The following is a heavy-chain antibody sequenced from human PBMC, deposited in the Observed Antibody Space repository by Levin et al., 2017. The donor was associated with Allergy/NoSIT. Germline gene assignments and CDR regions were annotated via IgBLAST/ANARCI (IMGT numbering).Heavy chain of an antibody. Sequence: GESLKISCSASGFTFSSYAMHWVRQAPGKGLEYVSAISSNGGSTYYADSVKGRFTISRDNSKNTLYLQMSSLRAEDTAVYYCVNVAASFGVIWGQGTMVTVSS. V-gene: IGHV3-64D*06. CDR1: GFTFSSYA. CDR3: VNVAASFGVI. J-gene: IGHJ3*02. CDR2: ISSNGGST. D-gene: IGHD6-13*01.